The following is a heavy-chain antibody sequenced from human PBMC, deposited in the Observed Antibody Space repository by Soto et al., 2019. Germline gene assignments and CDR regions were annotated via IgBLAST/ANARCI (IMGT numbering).Heavy chain of an antibody. V-gene: IGHV3-21*01. Sequence: PGGSLRLSCAASGFTVSSHTMNWVRQAPGKGLEWVSSISSDSSYKYYTDSVKGRFTVSRDNAKNSLYLQMDSLRAEDTAVYYCARGYCTRSSCYIGGFYYYGMDVWGQGATVTVSS. CDR1: GFTVSSHT. CDR3: ARGYCTRSSCYIGGFYYYGMDV. J-gene: IGHJ6*02. D-gene: IGHD2-2*01. CDR2: ISSDSSYK.